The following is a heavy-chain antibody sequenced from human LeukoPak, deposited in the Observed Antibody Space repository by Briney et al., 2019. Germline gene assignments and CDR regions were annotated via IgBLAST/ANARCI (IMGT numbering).Heavy chain of an antibody. D-gene: IGHD5-24*01. CDR1: GYTLTNYW. V-gene: IGHV5-51*01. CDR2: IYPGNSDT. Sequence: GESLKISCKASGYTLTNYWIGWVRQMPGKGLGWMGIIYPGNSDTRYSPSFQGRVTILADKSISTAYLQWSSLKAPDTAIYYCARHGPVDMATTDCDYWGQGTLVTVSS. J-gene: IGHJ4*02. CDR3: ARHGPVDMATTDCDY.